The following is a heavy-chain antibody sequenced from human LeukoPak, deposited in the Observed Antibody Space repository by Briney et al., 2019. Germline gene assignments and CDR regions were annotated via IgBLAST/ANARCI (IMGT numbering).Heavy chain of an antibody. Sequence: GGSLRLSCAASGFTFSSYAMSWVRQAPGKGLEWVSATSGSGGSTYYADSVKGRFTISRDNSKNTLYLQMNSLRAEDTAVYYCAKDLSKDTAMVRGAFDIWGQGTMVTVSS. CDR2: TSGSGGST. V-gene: IGHV3-23*01. D-gene: IGHD5-18*01. CDR1: GFTFSSYA. J-gene: IGHJ3*02. CDR3: AKDLSKDTAMVRGAFDI.